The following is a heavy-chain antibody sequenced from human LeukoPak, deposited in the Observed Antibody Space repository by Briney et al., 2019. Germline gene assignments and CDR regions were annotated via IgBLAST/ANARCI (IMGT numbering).Heavy chain of an antibody. V-gene: IGHV3-23*01. CDR1: GFTFINYA. CDR3: AKSEGDYDFWSRYNPGATLS. D-gene: IGHD3-3*01. Sequence: HSGGSLRLSCAASGFTFINYAISWVRQAPGEGLEWVSIISGSGGITYYADSVKGRFTISKDNSKNTLHLQMNSLRAEDTAVYYCAKSEGDYDFWSRYNPGATLSWGQGALVTVSS. J-gene: IGHJ5*02. CDR2: ISGSGGIT.